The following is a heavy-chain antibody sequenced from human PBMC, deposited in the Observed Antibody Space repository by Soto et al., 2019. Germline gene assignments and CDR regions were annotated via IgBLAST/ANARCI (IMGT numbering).Heavy chain of an antibody. CDR2: ISGSGGST. V-gene: IGHV3-23*01. CDR3: AKLGGYSSRRGWFDP. J-gene: IGHJ5*02. CDR1: GFTFSSYA. Sequence: QPGWSLRLSCAASGFTFSSYAMSWVRQAPGKGLEWVSAISGSGGSTYYADSVKGRFTISRDNSKNTLYLQMNSLRAEDTAVYYCAKLGGYSSRRGWFDPWGQGTLVTVSS. D-gene: IGHD6-13*01.